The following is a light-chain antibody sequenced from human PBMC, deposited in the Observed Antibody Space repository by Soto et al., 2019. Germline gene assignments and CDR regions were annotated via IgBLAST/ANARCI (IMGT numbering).Light chain of an antibody. CDR1: SSDVGAYKS. Sequence: QSALAQPPSASGSPGQSVTISCTGTSSDVGAYKSVSWYQQHPGKAPRLLIYEVYRRPSGVPDRFSGSKSGNTASLTVSGLLAEDEAHYYCSSYAGTGKLHLVFGGGTKVIVL. CDR2: EVY. V-gene: IGLV2-8*01. J-gene: IGLJ2*01. CDR3: SSYAGTGKLHLV.